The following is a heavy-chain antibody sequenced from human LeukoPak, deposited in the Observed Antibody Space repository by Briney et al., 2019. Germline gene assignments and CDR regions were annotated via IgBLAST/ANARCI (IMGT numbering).Heavy chain of an antibody. CDR2: ISGRSSTI. V-gene: IGHV3-48*01. CDR1: AFTFSDYS. CDR3: ARDRIKSGSYYFDY. Sequence: GGSLRLSCAASAFTFSDYSMNWVRQAPGKGLEWVSYISGRSSTIYYAESVKGRFTISRDNAMNSMYLQMNSLRAEDTAVYYCARDRIKSGSYYFDYWGQGTLVTVSS. D-gene: IGHD1-26*01. J-gene: IGHJ4*02.